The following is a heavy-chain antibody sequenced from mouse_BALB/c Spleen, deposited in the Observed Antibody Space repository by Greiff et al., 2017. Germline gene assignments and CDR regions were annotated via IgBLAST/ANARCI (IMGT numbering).Heavy chain of an antibody. D-gene: IGHD2-1*01. CDR1: GYTFSSYW. CDR3: ARGGKSSFYAMDY. CDR2: ILPGSGST. V-gene: IGHV1-9*01. J-gene: IGHJ4*01. Sequence: VQLVESGAELMKPGASVKISCKATGYTFSSYWIEWVKQRPGHGLEWIGEILPGSGSTNYNEKFKGKATFTADTSSNTAYIQLSSLTSEDSAVYYCARGGKSSFYAMDYWGQGTSVTVSS.